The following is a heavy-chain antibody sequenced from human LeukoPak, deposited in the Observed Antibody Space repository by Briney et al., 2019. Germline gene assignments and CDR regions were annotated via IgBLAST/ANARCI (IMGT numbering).Heavy chain of an antibody. Sequence: SETLSLTCAVYGGSFSGYYWSWIRQPPGKGLEWIGEINHSGSTNYNPSLKSRVIISVDTSRNQFSLKLSSVTAADTAVYYCAASVVVTAKVAYWGQGTLVTVSS. J-gene: IGHJ4*02. V-gene: IGHV4-34*01. CDR2: INHSGST. D-gene: IGHD2-21*02. CDR1: GGSFSGYY. CDR3: AASVVVTAKVAY.